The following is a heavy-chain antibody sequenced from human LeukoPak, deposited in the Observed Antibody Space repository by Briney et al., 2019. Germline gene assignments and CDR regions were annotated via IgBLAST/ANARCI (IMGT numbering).Heavy chain of an antibody. Sequence: SETLSLTCAVSGGSIRSNNHYWGWIRQPPGKGLEWIGEINHSGSTNYNPSLKSRVTISVDTSKNQFSLKLSSVTAADTAVYYCARGERVLVQTIFGVVIIPRGNWFDPWGQGTLVTVSS. J-gene: IGHJ5*02. CDR1: GGSIRSNNHY. CDR2: INHSGST. CDR3: ARGERVLVQTIFGVVIIPRGNWFDP. V-gene: IGHV4-39*07. D-gene: IGHD3-3*01.